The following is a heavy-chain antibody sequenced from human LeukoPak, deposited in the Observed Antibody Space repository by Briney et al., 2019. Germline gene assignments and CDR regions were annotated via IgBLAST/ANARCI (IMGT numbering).Heavy chain of an antibody. CDR2: IYHSGIT. CDR1: GYSISSGYY. Sequence: PSETLSLTCIVSGYSISSGYYWGWIRQPPGKGLEWIGNIYHSGITYYNLYNPSLKSRVIISVDTSKNHFSLKLSSVTAADTAVYYCARVAADAKHWAIMVRGRFDPWGQGTLVTVSS. J-gene: IGHJ5*02. CDR3: ARVAADAKHWAIMVRGRFDP. D-gene: IGHD3-10*01. V-gene: IGHV4-38-2*02.